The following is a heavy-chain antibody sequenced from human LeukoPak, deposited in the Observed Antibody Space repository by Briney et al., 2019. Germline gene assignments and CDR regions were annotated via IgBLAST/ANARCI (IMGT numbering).Heavy chain of an antibody. D-gene: IGHD6-6*01. CDR1: GFTVSSNY. CDR3: ARKKYSSSFYFDY. CDR2: IYGGGST. Sequence: GGSLRLSCAASGFTVSSNYMSWVRQAPGKGLEWVSVIYGGGSTYYADSVKGRFTISRDNSKNTLYLQMNSLRAEDTAVYYCARKKYSSSFYFDYWGQGTLVTVSS. J-gene: IGHJ4*02. V-gene: IGHV3-53*01.